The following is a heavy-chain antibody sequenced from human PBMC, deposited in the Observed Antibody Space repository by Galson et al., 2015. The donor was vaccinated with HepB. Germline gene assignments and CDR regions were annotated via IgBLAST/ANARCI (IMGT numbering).Heavy chain of an antibody. J-gene: IGHJ4*02. CDR2: IYPCDSDT. V-gene: IGHV5-51*03. Sequence: QSGAEVKKPGESLKISCETSGYSFTGYWIGWVRQMPGKGLEWMGIIYPCDSDTRYSPSFQGQVTMSIDKSISTAYLHWSSLKASDTAIYYCARNGYCSDGACYGFDFWGQGTLVTVSS. CDR1: GYSFTGYW. D-gene: IGHD2-15*01. CDR3: ARNGYCSDGACYGFDF.